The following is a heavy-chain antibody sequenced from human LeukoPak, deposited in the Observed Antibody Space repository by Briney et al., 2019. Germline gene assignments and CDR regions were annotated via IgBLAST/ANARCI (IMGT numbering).Heavy chain of an antibody. CDR1: GFTFSTYW. J-gene: IGHJ4*02. V-gene: IGHV3-7*05. Sequence: PGGSLRLSCAASGFTFSTYWMTWIRQAPGKGLEWVANIKQDGSEKYYVDSVEGRITISRDNTKDSLYLQINSLRAEDTAVYYCARVRSSTCDYWGQGTLVTVSS. CDR3: ARVRSSTCDY. D-gene: IGHD6-6*01. CDR2: IKQDGSEK.